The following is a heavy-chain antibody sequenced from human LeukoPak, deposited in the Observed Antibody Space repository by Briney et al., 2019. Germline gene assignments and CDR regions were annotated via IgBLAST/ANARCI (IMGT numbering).Heavy chain of an antibody. CDR2: ISWNSGSI. J-gene: IGHJ4*02. Sequence: GGSLRLSCAASGFTFDDYAMHWVRQAPGKGLEWVSGISWNSGSIGYADSVKGRFTISRDNAKNSLYLQMNSLRAEDTALYYCAKGRDGYNSPDYWGQGTLVTVSS. V-gene: IGHV3-9*01. CDR1: GFTFDDYA. D-gene: IGHD5-12*01. CDR3: AKGRDGYNSPDY.